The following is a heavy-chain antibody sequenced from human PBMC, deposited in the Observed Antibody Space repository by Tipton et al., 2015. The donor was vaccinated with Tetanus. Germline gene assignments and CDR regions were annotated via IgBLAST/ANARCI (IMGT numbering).Heavy chain of an antibody. CDR2: IHFGGDT. V-gene: IGHV4-39*07. D-gene: IGHD6-6*01. CDR1: GASISNNFFY. J-gene: IGHJ4*02. CDR3: AMIHGVSSSFDY. Sequence: TLSLTCTVSGASISNNFFYWGWIRQSPGRGLEWIGTIHFGGDTAYNPSLKSRVTMSVDTSKNLFSLHLNSVTAADTAVYYCAMIHGVSSSFDYWGQGTPVTVSS.